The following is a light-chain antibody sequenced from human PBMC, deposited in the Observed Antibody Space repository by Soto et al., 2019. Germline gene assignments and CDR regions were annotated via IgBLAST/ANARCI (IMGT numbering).Light chain of an antibody. CDR2: EVT. J-gene: IGLJ3*02. CDR3: SSFTNSNTWV. V-gene: IGLV2-14*01. Sequence: QSALTQPASVSGSPGQSINIYCTGTNSDVGGYDYVSWYKQYPGQAPKVIIYEVTYRPSGVSARFSGSKSGTTASLTISDPQTEDEADYYCSSFTNSNTWVFGGGTKVTVL. CDR1: NSDVGGYDY.